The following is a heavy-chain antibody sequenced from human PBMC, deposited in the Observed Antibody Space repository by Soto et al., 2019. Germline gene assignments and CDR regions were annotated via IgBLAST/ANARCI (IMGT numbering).Heavy chain of an antibody. CDR3: AKDIYGGIVVSPYFDY. J-gene: IGHJ4*02. D-gene: IGHD3-22*01. CDR2: ISWDGGST. Sequence: GGSLRLSCAASGFTFDDYTMHWVRQAPGKGLEWVSLISWDGGSTYYADSVKGRFTISRDNSKNSLYLQMNSLRTEDTALYYCAKDIYGGIVVSPYFDYWGQGTLVTVSS. CDR1: GFTFDDYT. V-gene: IGHV3-43*01.